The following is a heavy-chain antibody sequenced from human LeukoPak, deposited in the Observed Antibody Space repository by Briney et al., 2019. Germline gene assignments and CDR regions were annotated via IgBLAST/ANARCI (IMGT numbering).Heavy chain of an antibody. J-gene: IGHJ1*01. Sequence: VASVNVSCKVSGYTLTELSIHWVRQAPGKGLEWMGGFDPEDGETIYAQRFQGRVTMTEDTSTDTAYMELSSLRSEDAAVYYCATVSYYYDSSGYQGYFQHWGQGTLVTVSS. CDR1: GYTLTELS. CDR3: ATVSYYYDSSGYQGYFQH. D-gene: IGHD3-22*01. CDR2: FDPEDGET. V-gene: IGHV1-24*01.